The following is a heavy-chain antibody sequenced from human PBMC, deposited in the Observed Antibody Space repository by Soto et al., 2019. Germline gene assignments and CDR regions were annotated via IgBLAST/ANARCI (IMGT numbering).Heavy chain of an antibody. CDR1: GYTFTSYS. J-gene: IGHJ4*02. CDR2: ISPYNGNI. D-gene: IGHD6-13*01. Sequence: QVQLVQSGAEVKKPGASVKVSCKASGYTFTSYSISWVRQAAGQGLEWMGWISPYNGNIKDAQKPQGRVNMNTATYTSTAYMELRSPRSDDTAVYFGARDLNLGLAAGWGQGSLVTVSS. V-gene: IGHV1-18*01. CDR3: ARDLNLGLAAG.